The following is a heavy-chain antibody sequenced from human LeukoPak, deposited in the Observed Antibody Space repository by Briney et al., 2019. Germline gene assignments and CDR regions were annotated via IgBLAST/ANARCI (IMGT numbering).Heavy chain of an antibody. CDR2: ISSSSSYI. D-gene: IGHD3-22*01. J-gene: IGHJ2*01. Sequence: PGGSLRLSCAASGFTFSSYSMNWVRQAPGKGLEWVSSISSSSSYIYYADSVKGRFTISRDSAKNSLYLQMNSLRAEDTAVYYCARDFYDSSGYQPHFDLWGRGTLVTVSS. CDR1: GFTFSSYS. CDR3: ARDFYDSSGYQPHFDL. V-gene: IGHV3-21*01.